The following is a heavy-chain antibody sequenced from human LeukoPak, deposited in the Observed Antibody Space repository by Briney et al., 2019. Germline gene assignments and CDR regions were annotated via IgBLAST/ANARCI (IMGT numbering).Heavy chain of an antibody. V-gene: IGHV1-18*01. D-gene: IGHD3-22*01. CDR3: ARDLYYYDSSGYYYYDY. CDR1: GYTFTSYG. CDR2: ISAYNGNT. J-gene: IGHJ4*02. Sequence: ASVKVSCKASGYTFTSYGISWVRQAPGQGLEWMGWISAYNGNTNYAQKLQGRVTMTTDTSTSTAYMGLRSLRSDDTAVYYCARDLYYYDSSGYYYYDYWGQGTLVTVSS.